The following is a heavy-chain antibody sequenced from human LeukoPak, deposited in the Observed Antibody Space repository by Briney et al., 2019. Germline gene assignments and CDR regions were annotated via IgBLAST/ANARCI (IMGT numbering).Heavy chain of an antibody. CDR2: IIPIFGTA. D-gene: IGHD3-9*01. CDR1: GYTFTSYG. CDR3: ANTPPHYDILTGYYNSLDWYFDL. J-gene: IGHJ2*01. Sequence: ASVKVSCKASGYTFTSYGISWVRQAPGQGLEWMGGIIPIFGTANYAQKFQGRVTITADKSTSTAYMELSRLRSDDTAVYYCANTPPHYDILTGYYNSLDWYFDLWGRGTLVTVSS. V-gene: IGHV1-69*06.